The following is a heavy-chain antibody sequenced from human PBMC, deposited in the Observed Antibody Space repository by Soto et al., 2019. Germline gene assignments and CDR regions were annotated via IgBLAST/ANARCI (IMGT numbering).Heavy chain of an antibody. J-gene: IGHJ6*02. CDR3: ARYTYTSRYSYFGMDV. D-gene: IGHD6-13*01. CDR1: GFTFADYA. V-gene: IGHV3-49*05. Sequence: EVQVVESGGGLVKPGQSLRLSCTASGFTFADYAMSWFRQAPGKGLEWVGVVRSRAYGGTTDYAASVRGSFTISRDDSISIAYLQMNTLRTEDTAVYYCARYTYTSRYSYFGMDVWGHGTTVTVSS. CDR2: VRSRAYGGTT.